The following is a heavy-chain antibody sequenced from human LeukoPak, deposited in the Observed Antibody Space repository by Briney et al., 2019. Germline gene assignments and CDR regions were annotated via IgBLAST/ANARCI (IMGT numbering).Heavy chain of an antibody. CDR1: GGSISSYY. Sequence: SETLSLTCTVSGGSISSYYWSWIRQPPGKGLEWIGSIYHSGSTYYNPSLKSRVTISVDTSKNQFSLKLSSVTAADTAVYYCAVDDYVWGSYRYWGQGTLVTVSS. CDR3: AVDDYVWGSYRY. J-gene: IGHJ4*02. D-gene: IGHD3-16*02. V-gene: IGHV4-59*04. CDR2: IYHSGST.